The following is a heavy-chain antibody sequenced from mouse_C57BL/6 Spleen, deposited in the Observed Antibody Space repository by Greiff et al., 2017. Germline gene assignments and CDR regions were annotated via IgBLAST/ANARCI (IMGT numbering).Heavy chain of an antibody. Sequence: QVQLQQPGAELVRPGSSVKLSCKASGYTFTSYWMHWVKQRPIQGLEWIGNIDPSDSETHYNQKFKDKATLTVDKSPSTAYMQLSSLTSEDSAVYYCARGDYSNYVAYWGQGTLVTVSA. CDR1: GYTFTSYW. J-gene: IGHJ3*01. D-gene: IGHD2-5*01. CDR2: IDPSDSET. CDR3: ARGDYSNYVAY. V-gene: IGHV1-52*01.